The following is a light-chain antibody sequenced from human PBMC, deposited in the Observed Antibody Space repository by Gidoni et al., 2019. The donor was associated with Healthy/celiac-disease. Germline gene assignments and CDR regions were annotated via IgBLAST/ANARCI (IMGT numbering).Light chain of an antibody. J-gene: IGKJ4*01. CDR1: QGISSY. CDR3: QQYYSYPPT. CDR2: AAS. Sequence: AIRMTQSPSSFSASTGDRVTITWRASQGISSYLAWDQQKPGKAPKLLIYAASTLQSGVPSRFSGSGSGTDFTLTISCLQSEDFATYYCQQYYSYPPTFGGGTKVEIK. V-gene: IGKV1-8*01.